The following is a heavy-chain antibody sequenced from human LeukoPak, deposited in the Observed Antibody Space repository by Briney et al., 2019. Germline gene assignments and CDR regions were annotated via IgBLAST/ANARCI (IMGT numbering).Heavy chain of an antibody. V-gene: IGHV3-48*01. CDR1: GFTFSSYS. D-gene: IGHD3-10*01. J-gene: IGHJ4*02. Sequence: GGSLRLSCAASGFTFSSYSMNWVRQAPGKGLEWVSYISSSSSTIYYADSVKGRFTISRDNSKNTLYLQMNSLRAEDTAVYYCAKDNAYYYADYWGQGTLVTVSS. CDR3: AKDNAYYYADY. CDR2: ISSSSSTI.